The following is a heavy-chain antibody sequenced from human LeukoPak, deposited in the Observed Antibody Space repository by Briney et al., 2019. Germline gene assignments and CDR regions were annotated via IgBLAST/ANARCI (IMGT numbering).Heavy chain of an antibody. CDR3: ASTWGSFPWFDP. CDR1: GFTFNSYW. J-gene: IGHJ5*02. V-gene: IGHV3-7*03. D-gene: IGHD3-16*01. Sequence: PGGSLRLSCAASGFTFNSYWMSWVRHVPGKGLEWVANIKQDGSDKYYVDSVKGRFTVSRDNAENSLYLQMSILRADDTAVYYCASTWGSFPWFDPWGQGTLVIVSS. CDR2: IKQDGSDK.